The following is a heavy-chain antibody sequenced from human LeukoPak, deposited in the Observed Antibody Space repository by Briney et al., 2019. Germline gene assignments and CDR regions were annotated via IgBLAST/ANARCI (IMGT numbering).Heavy chain of an antibody. CDR3: ARVGYDFWSGYVY. V-gene: IGHV3-21*01. CDR2: ISSSSSYI. J-gene: IGHJ4*02. CDR1: GFTFSSYS. Sequence: PGGSLRLSCAASGFTFSSYSMNWVRQAPGKGLEWVSSISSSSSYIYYADSVKGRFTISRDNAQNSLYLQMNSLRAGDTGVYYCARVGYDFWSGYVYWGQGTLVTVSS. D-gene: IGHD3-3*01.